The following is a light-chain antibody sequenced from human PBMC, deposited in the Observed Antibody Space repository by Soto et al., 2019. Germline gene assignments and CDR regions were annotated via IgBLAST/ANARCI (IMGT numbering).Light chain of an antibody. CDR3: QQYGSSPFT. J-gene: IGKJ3*01. Sequence: EIVLMQSPGTLSLSPGERATLSCRASQSVSSSFLAWYQQKPGQAPRLLIYGASSRATGIPDRFSGGGSGTDFTLTISRLEPEDFAVYYCQQYGSSPFTFGPGTKVDIK. CDR2: GAS. V-gene: IGKV3-20*01. CDR1: QSVSSSF.